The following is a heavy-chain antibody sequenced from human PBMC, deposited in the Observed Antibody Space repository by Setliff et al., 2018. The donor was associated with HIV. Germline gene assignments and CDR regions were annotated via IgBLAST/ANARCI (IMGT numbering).Heavy chain of an antibody. CDR2: ISPVFGTA. Sequence: SVKVSCKAVGGTFRSKAVSWVRQAPGQGLEWMGGISPVFGTANYAQKFQDRVTITVDESTNTAYMELNSLRSDDTAVYYCARDFYDSSGYLNLGFDYWGQGSLVTGSS. J-gene: IGHJ4*02. V-gene: IGHV1-69*13. D-gene: IGHD3-22*01. CDR3: ARDFYDSSGYLNLGFDY. CDR1: GGTFRSKA.